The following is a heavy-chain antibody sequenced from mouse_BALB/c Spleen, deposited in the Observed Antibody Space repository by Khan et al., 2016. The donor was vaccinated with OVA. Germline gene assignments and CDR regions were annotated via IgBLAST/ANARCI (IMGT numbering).Heavy chain of an antibody. CDR1: GDSVTNGY. J-gene: IGHJ2*01. V-gene: IGHV3-8*02. D-gene: IGHD4-1*01. Sequence: VQLKQSGPSLVKPSQTLSLTCSVTGDSVTNGYWNWIRKFPGNSLEFMGYISYSGNPYYNPSLKSRISITRDTFKNHYYLQFNSVTAEDTATFYCARGTGYYFDYWGQGTTLPVSS. CDR3: ARGTGYYFDY. CDR2: ISYSGNP.